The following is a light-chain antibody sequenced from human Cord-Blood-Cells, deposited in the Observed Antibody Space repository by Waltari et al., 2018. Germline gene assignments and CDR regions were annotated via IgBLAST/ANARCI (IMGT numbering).Light chain of an antibody. CDR3: CSYAGSYV. V-gene: IGLV2-11*02. Sequence: QSALTQPRSVSGSPGQSVTISCTGHSSDVGGYTYVSWYQQHPGKAPKLMIYDVSKRPSGVPDRFSGSKSGNTASLTISGLQAEDEADYYCCSYAGSYVFGTGTKVTVL. CDR1: SSDVGGYTY. J-gene: IGLJ1*01. CDR2: DVS.